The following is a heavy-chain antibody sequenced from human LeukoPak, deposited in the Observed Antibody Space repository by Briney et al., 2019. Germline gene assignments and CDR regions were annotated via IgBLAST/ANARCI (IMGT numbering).Heavy chain of an antibody. Sequence: ASVKVSCKASGYTFTSYAMHWVRQAPGQRLELMGWINAGNGNTKYSQKFQGRVTITRDTSASTAYMELSSLRSEDTAVYYCARDGYSRTGYFDYWGQGTLVTVSS. D-gene: IGHD6-13*01. V-gene: IGHV1-3*01. CDR2: INAGNGNT. CDR1: GYTFTSYA. CDR3: ARDGYSRTGYFDY. J-gene: IGHJ4*02.